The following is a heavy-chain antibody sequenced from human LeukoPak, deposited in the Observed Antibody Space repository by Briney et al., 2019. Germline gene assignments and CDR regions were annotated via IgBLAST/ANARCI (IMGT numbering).Heavy chain of an antibody. J-gene: IGHJ4*02. CDR3: ARDLSSTSNWEFDY. CDR2: INPNSGGT. CDR1: GYTFTGYY. V-gene: IGHV1-2*06. D-gene: IGHD1-26*01. Sequence: ASVKVSCKASGYTFTGYYIHWVRQAPGQGLEWMGRINPNSGGTNGAQEFQGRVTMTRDTSISTAYMELSSLTSDDTAVYYCARDLSSTSNWEFDYWGQGTLVTVSS.